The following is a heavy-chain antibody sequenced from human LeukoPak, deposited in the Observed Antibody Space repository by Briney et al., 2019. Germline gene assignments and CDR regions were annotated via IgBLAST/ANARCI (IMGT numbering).Heavy chain of an antibody. J-gene: IGHJ4*01. CDR3: ARTLFVDAFFYY. CDR2: ISPSGGST. CDR1: GYTFTSYY. Sequence: ASVKVSCKASGYTFTSYYMHWVRQAPGQGLEWMGIISPSGGSTSYAQKFQGRVTITRDTSTSTVYMEVSSLRSKDTAGYYCARTLFVDAFFYYWGQGTLVTVSS. V-gene: IGHV1-46*03. D-gene: IGHD2-2*01.